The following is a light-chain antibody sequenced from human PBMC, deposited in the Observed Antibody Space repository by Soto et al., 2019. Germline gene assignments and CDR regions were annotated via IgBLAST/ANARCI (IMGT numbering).Light chain of an antibody. CDR1: QSINNL. J-gene: IGKJ1*01. V-gene: IGKV1-27*01. CDR3: QQYNNWPRT. Sequence: DVQITQSPSTLSASVGDRVTITCRASQSINNLLAWYQQKPGKVPKLLIYAASTLQSGVPSRFSGSGSGTEFTLTISSLQSEDFAVYYCQQYNNWPRTFGQGTKVDIK. CDR2: AAS.